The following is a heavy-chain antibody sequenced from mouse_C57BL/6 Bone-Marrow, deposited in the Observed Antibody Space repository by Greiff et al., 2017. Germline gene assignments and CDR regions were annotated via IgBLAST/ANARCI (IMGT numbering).Heavy chain of an antibody. CDR3: TRRDYDYDGGVRYAMDY. J-gene: IGHJ4*01. Sequence: EVQLQESGGGLVQPGGSMKLSCAASGFTFSDAWMDWVRQSPEKGLEWVAEIRNKANNHATYYAESVKGRFTISRDDSKSSVYLQMNSLRAEDTGSYYCTRRDYDYDGGVRYAMDYWGQGTSVTVSS. D-gene: IGHD2-4*01. V-gene: IGHV6-6*01. CDR1: GFTFSDAW. CDR2: IRNKANNHAT.